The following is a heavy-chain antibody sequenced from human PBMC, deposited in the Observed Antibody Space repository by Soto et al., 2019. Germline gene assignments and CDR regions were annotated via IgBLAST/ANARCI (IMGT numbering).Heavy chain of an antibody. V-gene: IGHV3-30*03. D-gene: IGHD2-2*01. Sequence: QVQLVESGGGVVQPGRSPRLSCAASGFTFSNHGMHWVRQAPGKGLEWLAIISYDSSNRYYADSVKGRFTISRDNSKNTLYLQMDSLRDEDSAVYYCGRDVAPSTDYWGQGTLVTVSS. CDR3: GRDVAPSTDY. J-gene: IGHJ4*02. CDR1: GFTFSNHG. CDR2: ISYDSSNR.